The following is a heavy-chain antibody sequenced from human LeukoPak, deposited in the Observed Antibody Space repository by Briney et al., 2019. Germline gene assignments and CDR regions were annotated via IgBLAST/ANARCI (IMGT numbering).Heavy chain of an antibody. CDR1: GGSVSSGSYY. V-gene: IGHV4-61*01. CDR2: IYYSGST. J-gene: IGHJ5*02. CDR3: ARDEVGAKVT. D-gene: IGHD1-26*01. Sequence: PSETLSLTCTVSGGSVSSGSYYWSWIRQPPGKGLEWIGYIYYSGSTNYNPSLKSRVTISVDTSKNQFSLKLSSVTAADTAVYYCARDEVGAKVTWGQGTLVTVSS.